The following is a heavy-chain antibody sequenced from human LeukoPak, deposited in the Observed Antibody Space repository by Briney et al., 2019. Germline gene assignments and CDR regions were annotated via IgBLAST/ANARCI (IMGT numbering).Heavy chain of an antibody. CDR2: INHSGST. D-gene: IGHD3-10*01. CDR1: GGSFSGYY. J-gene: IGHJ3*02. V-gene: IGHV4-34*01. Sequence: PSETLSLTCAVYGGSFSGYYWSWIRQPPGKGLEWIGEINHSGSTNYNPSLKSRVTISVDTSKNQFSLKLSSVTAADTAVYYCARGEQLLWFGANGRYRAFDIWGQGTMVTVSS. CDR3: ARGEQLLWFGANGRYRAFDI.